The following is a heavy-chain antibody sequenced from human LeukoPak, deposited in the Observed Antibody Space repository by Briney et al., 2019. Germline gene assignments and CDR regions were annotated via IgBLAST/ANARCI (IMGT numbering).Heavy chain of an antibody. CDR2: LKEDGSEK. J-gene: IGHJ4*02. D-gene: IGHD6-19*01. CDR3: ARVLAVSGILDY. CDR1: GFTFSNYW. Sequence: GGSLRLSCAVSGFTFSNYWMTWVRQAPGKGLEWVANLKEDGSEKYYVDSVKGRFTISRDNAKNSLFLQMNSLRAEDTAVYYCARVLAVSGILDYWGQGTLVTVSS. V-gene: IGHV3-7*01.